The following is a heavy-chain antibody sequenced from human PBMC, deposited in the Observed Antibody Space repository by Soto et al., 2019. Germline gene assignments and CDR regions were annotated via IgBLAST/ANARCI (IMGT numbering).Heavy chain of an antibody. J-gene: IGHJ4*02. CDR1: GFTFSSYS. Sequence: VGSLRLSCAASGFTFSSYSMNWVRQAPGKGLEWVSSISSSSSYIYYADSVKGRFTISRDNAKNSLYLQMNSLRAEDTAVYYCARGLGGSSWSLFDYWGQGTLVTVSS. CDR2: ISSSSSYI. CDR3: ARGLGGSSWSLFDY. V-gene: IGHV3-21*01. D-gene: IGHD6-13*01.